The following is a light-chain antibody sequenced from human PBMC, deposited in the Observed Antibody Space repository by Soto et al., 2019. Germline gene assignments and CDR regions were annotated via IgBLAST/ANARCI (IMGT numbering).Light chain of an antibody. Sequence: QSDLTQPPSASGSPGPSVTISCTGTTSDVGGYNYVSWYQQHPGKAPKLMIYEVSKRPSGVPDRFSGAKSGNPASLTVSGLQAEDEADYYCSSYAGSNNLVFGGGTKLTVL. CDR1: TSDVGGYNY. J-gene: IGLJ2*01. V-gene: IGLV2-8*01. CDR3: SSYAGSNNLV. CDR2: EVS.